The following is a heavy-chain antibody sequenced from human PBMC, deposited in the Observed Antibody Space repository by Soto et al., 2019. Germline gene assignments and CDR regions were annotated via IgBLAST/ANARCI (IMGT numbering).Heavy chain of an antibody. CDR1: GFTFSNSC. CDR2: IKQEGSEK. Sequence: VCLTLFGVACGFTFSNSCMTWVRQAPGKGLEWVANIKQEGSEKYYVDSVKGRFTISRDDAKNSLYLQMDSLRAEDTAVYYCATASGYSYAYNYWGQGTLVTVSS. V-gene: IGHV3-7*01. CDR3: ATASGYSYAYNY. J-gene: IGHJ4*01. D-gene: IGHD5-18*01.